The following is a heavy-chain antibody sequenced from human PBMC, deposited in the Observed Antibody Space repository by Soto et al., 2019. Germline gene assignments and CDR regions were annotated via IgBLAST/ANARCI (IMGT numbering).Heavy chain of an antibody. V-gene: IGHV3-74*01. CDR3: ARGPRVSSTGTGAH. D-gene: IGHD1-1*01. CDR2: MSDDGSTA. CDR1: GFTFSAYW. Sequence: PGGSLRLSCSVSGFTFSAYWMHWVRQVPGKGLTWVSRMSDDGSTATYADSVKGRFVISRDNAKNSLYLEMNTLRADDSGLYYCARGPRVSSTGTGAHWGRGTLVTVSS. J-gene: IGHJ4*02.